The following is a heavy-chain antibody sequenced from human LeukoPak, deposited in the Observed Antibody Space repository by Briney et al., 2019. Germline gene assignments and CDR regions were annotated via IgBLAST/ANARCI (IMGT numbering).Heavy chain of an antibody. V-gene: IGHV3-15*01. CDR2: IKSKTDGGTT. J-gene: IGHJ4*02. D-gene: IGHD3-3*01. Sequence: GGSLRLSCAASGFTFSNAWMSWVRQAPRKGLEWVGHIKSKTDGGTTDYAAPVKGRFAISRDDSKNTLYLQMNSLKTEDTAVYYCTTALRRYATGDYWGQGTLVTVSS. CDR3: TTALRRYATGDY. CDR1: GFTFSNAW.